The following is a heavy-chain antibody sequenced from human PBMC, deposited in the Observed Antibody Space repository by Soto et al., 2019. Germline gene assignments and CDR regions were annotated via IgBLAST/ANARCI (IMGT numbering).Heavy chain of an antibody. V-gene: IGHV3-33*01. J-gene: IGHJ4*02. D-gene: IGHD3-22*01. Sequence: LRLSCAASGFTFSSYGMHWVRQAPGKGLEWVAVIWYDGSNKYYADSVKGRFTISRDNSKNTLYLQMNSLRAEDTAVYYCARDQDPYYDSSGYFGYWGQGTLVTVSS. CDR3: ARDQDPYYDSSGYFGY. CDR2: IWYDGSNK. CDR1: GFTFSSYG.